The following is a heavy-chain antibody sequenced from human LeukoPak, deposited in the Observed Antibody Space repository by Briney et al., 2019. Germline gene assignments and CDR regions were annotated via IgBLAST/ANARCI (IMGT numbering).Heavy chain of an antibody. CDR3: ARLDPGYSSSSRYHYGMDV. CDR2: IYYSGST. D-gene: IGHD6-6*01. J-gene: IGHJ6*02. V-gene: IGHV4-59*08. CDR1: GGSISSYY. Sequence: SETLSLTCTVSGGSISSYYWSWIRQPPGKGLEWIGYIYYSGSTNYNPSLKSRVTISVDTSKNQFSLKLSSVTAADTAVYYCARLDPGYSSSSRYHYGMDVWGQGTTVTVSS.